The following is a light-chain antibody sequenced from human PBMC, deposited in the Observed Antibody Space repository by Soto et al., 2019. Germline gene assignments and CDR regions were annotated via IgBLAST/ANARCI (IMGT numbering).Light chain of an antibody. CDR3: QQSYSTLYT. J-gene: IGKJ2*01. Sequence: DIQMTQSPSSLSASVGDRVTITCRASQSISSYLNWYQQKPGKAPKLLIYAASSLQSGVPSRFSGSGSGTDFTLNISSLQPEDVATYYCQQSYSTLYTFGQGTKLEIK. CDR2: AAS. V-gene: IGKV1-39*01. CDR1: QSISSY.